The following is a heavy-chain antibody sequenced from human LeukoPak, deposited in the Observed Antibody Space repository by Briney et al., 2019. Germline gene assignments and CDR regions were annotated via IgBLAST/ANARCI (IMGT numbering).Heavy chain of an antibody. V-gene: IGHV1-24*01. CDR3: ATYPILEVYGHEYFDY. D-gene: IGHD2-21*01. Sequence: GASVKVPCKVSGYTLTELSMHWVRQAPGKGLEWMGGFDPEDGESIYAQKFQGRVTMTEDTSTDTAYMELSSLRSEDTAVYYCATYPILEVYGHEYFDYWGQGTLVTVSS. CDR1: GYTLTELS. CDR2: FDPEDGES. J-gene: IGHJ4*02.